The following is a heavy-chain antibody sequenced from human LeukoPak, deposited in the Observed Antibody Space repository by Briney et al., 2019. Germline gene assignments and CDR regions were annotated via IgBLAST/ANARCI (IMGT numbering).Heavy chain of an antibody. CDR1: GGSISSGGYY. J-gene: IGHJ4*02. D-gene: IGHD3-9*01. CDR3: ARVRPRDKYDNPAYFDY. Sequence: PSQTLSLTCTVPGGSISSGGYYWSWIRQHPGKGLEWIGYIYYSGSTYYNPSLKSRVTISVDTSKNQFSLKLSSVTAADTAVYYCARVRPRDKYDNPAYFDYWGQGTLVTVSS. V-gene: IGHV4-31*03. CDR2: IYYSGST.